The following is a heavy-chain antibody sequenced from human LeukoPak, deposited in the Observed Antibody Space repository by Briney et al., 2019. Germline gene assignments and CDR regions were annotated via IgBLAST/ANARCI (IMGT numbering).Heavy chain of an antibody. D-gene: IGHD5-12*01. J-gene: IGHJ4*02. CDR3: ARGPSGYHNT. V-gene: IGHV3-23*01. CDR1: GGTFSSYA. Sequence: ASVKVSCKASGGTFSSYAMSWVRQAPGKGLEWVSDINGSGGSTYYADSVKGRFTISRDNSKNTLYLQMNSLRAEDTAVYYCARGPSGYHNTGGQGTLVTVSS. CDR2: INGSGGST.